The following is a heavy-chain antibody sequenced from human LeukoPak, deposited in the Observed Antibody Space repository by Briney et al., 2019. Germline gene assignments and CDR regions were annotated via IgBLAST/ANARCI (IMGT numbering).Heavy chain of an antibody. D-gene: IGHD5-12*01. J-gene: IGHJ4*02. V-gene: IGHV3-30*03. CDR3: ATSGYGYYFDY. CDR2: ISYDGSNK. CDR1: GFTFSSYG. Sequence: QPGGSLRLSCAASGFTFSSYGMHWVRQAPGKGLEWVAVISYDGSNKYYADSVKGRFTISRDNAKNSLYLQMNSLRAEDTAVYYCATSGYGYYFDYWGQGTLVTVSS.